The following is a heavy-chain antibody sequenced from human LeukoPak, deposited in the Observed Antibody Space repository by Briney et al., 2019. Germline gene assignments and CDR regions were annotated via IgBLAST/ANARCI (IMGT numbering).Heavy chain of an antibody. J-gene: IGHJ3*02. V-gene: IGHV3-53*01. CDR3: AREVPNYDAGAFDI. Sequence: GGSLRLSCAASGFTVSSNYMSWVRQAPGKGLEWVSVIYSGGSTYYADSVKGRFTISRDNSKNTLYLQMNSLRAEDTAVYYCAREVPNYDAGAFDIWGQGTMVTVSS. D-gene: IGHD3-22*01. CDR1: GFTVSSNY. CDR2: IYSGGST.